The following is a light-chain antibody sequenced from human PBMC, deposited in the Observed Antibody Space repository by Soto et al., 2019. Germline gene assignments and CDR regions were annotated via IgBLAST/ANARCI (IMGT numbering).Light chain of an antibody. CDR1: SSNIGAGYD. J-gene: IGLJ2*01. V-gene: IGLV1-40*01. CDR2: GNS. Sequence: QSVLTQPPSVSGAPGQRVTISCTGSSSNIGAGYDVHWYQQLPGTAPKLLIYGNSNRPSGVPDRFSGSKSGTSASLAITGVQAEDEADYYCQSYDSSLSGPDVVFGGGTKLTVL. CDR3: QSYDSSLSGPDVV.